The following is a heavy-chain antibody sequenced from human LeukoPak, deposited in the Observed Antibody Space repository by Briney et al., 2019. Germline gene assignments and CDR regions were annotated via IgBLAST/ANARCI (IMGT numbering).Heavy chain of an antibody. J-gene: IGHJ4*02. V-gene: IGHV3-33*01. CDR3: ARVKGYGSGSPLDC. Sequence: GGSLRLSCAASGFTFSSYGMHWVRQAPGKGLEWVAVIWYDGSNKYYADSVKGRFTISRDNSKNTLYLQMNSLRAEDTAVYYCARVKGYGSGSPLDCWGQGTLVTVSS. CDR1: GFTFSSYG. D-gene: IGHD3-10*01. CDR2: IWYDGSNK.